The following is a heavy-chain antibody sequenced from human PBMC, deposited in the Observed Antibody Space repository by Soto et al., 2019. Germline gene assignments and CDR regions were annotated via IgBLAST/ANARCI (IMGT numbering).Heavy chain of an antibody. CDR2: IYYSGST. Sequence: ETLSLTCTVSDGSISSSSYYWGWIRQPPGKGLEWIGSIYYSGSTYYNPSLKSRVTISVDRSKNQFSLKLSSVTATDTAMYYCARRSHYDTLTLDYWGLGTLVTVSS. J-gene: IGHJ4*02. V-gene: IGHV4-39*07. D-gene: IGHD3-9*01. CDR1: DGSISSSSYY. CDR3: ARRSHYDTLTLDY.